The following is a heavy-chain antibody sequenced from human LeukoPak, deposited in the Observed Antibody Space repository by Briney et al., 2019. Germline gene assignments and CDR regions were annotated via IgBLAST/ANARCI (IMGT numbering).Heavy chain of an antibody. CDR1: GFIFNNYG. D-gene: IGHD3-22*01. V-gene: IGHV3-23*01. Sequence: GGSLRLSCAASGFIFNNYGLIWVRQAPGKGLEWVSAISNDGGGTQYADFVEGRFTISRDNSKNTFFLQMSSLRAEDTALYYCAKGSSGYFAALWGQGTLVTVSS. J-gene: IGHJ4*02. CDR2: ISNDGGGT. CDR3: AKGSSGYFAAL.